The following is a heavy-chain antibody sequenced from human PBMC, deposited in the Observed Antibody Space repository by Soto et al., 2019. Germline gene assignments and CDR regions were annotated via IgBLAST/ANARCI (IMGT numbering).Heavy chain of an antibody. CDR2: IVVGSGNT. CDR1: GFTFTSAA. Sequence: SGKGSCKASGFTFTSAAVQWVRQARGQRLEWIGWIVVGSGNTNYAQKFQERVTITRDMSTSTAYMELSSLRSEDTAVYYCAAVIKWFQRDYFDSWGQGTLVTVSS. CDR3: AAVIKWFQRDYFDS. J-gene: IGHJ4*02. D-gene: IGHD5-12*01. V-gene: IGHV1-58*01.